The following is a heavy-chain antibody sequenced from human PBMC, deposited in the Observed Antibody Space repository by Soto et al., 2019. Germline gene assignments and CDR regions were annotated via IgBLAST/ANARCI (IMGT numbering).Heavy chain of an antibody. Sequence: SETLSLTCTVSGGSISSYYWSWIRQPPGKGLEWIGYIYYSGSTNYNPSLKSRVTISVDTSKNQFSLKLSSVTAADTAVYYCARDHGSIFGVANWFDPWGQGTLVTVSS. J-gene: IGHJ5*02. V-gene: IGHV4-59*01. D-gene: IGHD3-3*01. CDR3: ARDHGSIFGVANWFDP. CDR1: GGSISSYY. CDR2: IYYSGST.